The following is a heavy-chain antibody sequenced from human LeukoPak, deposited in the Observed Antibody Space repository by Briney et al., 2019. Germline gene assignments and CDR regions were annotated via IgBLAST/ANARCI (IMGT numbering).Heavy chain of an antibody. Sequence: GGSLRLSCAASGFTFSSYEMNWVRQAPGKGLEWVSYISSSGSTIYYADSVKGRFTISRDNAKNSLYLQMNSRRAEDTAVYYCARNGGLKKGYGMDVWGQGTTVTVSS. CDR1: GFTFSSYE. V-gene: IGHV3-48*03. D-gene: IGHD3-10*01. J-gene: IGHJ6*02. CDR2: ISSSGSTI. CDR3: ARNGGLKKGYGMDV.